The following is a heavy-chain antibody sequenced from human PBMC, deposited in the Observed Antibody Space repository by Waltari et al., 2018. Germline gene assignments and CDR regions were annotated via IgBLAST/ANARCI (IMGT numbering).Heavy chain of an antibody. V-gene: IGHV3-48*01. Sequence: EVQLVESGGGLVQPGGSLRLSCAASGFTFSSYNMNWVRQAPGKGLEGVSYISSSTSIIHNADSVKGRFTISRDNAKNSLSLQMNSLRAEDTAVYFCARVARDAFDIWGQGTMVTVSS. CDR2: ISSSTSII. CDR1: GFTFSSYN. J-gene: IGHJ3*02. CDR3: ARVARDAFDI.